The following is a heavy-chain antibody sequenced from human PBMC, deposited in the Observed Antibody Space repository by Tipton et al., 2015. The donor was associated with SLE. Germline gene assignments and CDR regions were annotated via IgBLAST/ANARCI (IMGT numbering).Heavy chain of an antibody. J-gene: IGHJ4*02. CDR1: GASISHFY. CDR3: ARARRTTSSHFDY. D-gene: IGHD1-14*01. CDR2: IYHTGST. V-gene: IGHV4-59*12. Sequence: TLSLTCAVSGASISHFYWSWIRQPPGKGLEWIAYIYHTGSTYYNPSLESRLTISIDTSKNQFSLRLTSMTPADTALYYCARARRTTSSHFDYWGQGTLVTVSS.